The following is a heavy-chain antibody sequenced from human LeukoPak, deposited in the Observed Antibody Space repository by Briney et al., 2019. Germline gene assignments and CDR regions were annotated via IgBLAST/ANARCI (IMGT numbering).Heavy chain of an antibody. CDR2: ISGDGGST. J-gene: IGHJ4*02. D-gene: IGHD2-15*01. CDR3: AKDFDCSGGSCYSVDY. Sequence: GGSLRLSCAASGFTFDDYAMHWVRQAPGKGLEWVALISGDGGSTYYADSVKGRFTISRDNSKNSLYLQMNSLRTEDTALYYCAKDFDCSGGSCYSVDYWGQGTLVTVSS. CDR1: GFTFDDYA. V-gene: IGHV3-43*02.